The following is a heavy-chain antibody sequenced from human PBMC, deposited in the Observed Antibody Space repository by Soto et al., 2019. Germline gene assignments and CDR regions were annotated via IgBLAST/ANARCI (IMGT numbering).Heavy chain of an antibody. J-gene: IGHJ3*02. D-gene: IGHD3-16*01. CDR3: ARGRLGPFAI. CDR1: GFTLSSDW. Sequence: EVQLVESGGGVVQPGGSLRLSCAASGFTLSSDWMHWVRQVPGKGLGWVAGINYDGSVKSYADSVKGRFTISRDNAKNTLSLQMSSLRADDTAVYYCARGRLGPFAIWGKGTMVIVSS. V-gene: IGHV3-74*01. CDR2: INYDGSVK.